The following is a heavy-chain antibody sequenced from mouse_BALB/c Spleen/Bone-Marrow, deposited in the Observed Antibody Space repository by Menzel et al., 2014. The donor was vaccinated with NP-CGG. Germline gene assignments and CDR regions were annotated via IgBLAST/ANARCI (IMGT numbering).Heavy chain of an antibody. CDR3: PKKYYGSGDY. D-gene: IGHD1-1*01. CDR2: IWRGRST. J-gene: IGHJ2*01. V-gene: IGHV2-5-1*01. CDR1: GFSLTSYG. Sequence: VQGVESGPSLVQPSRSLSLTCTVSGFSLTSYGVHWVRQYSGKGLGWLEGIWRGRSTDYNAAIMSRLSSTKNNSKSQVFFKMNSLQAKCAAIDYCPKKYYGSGDYWGQGTTRTVAS.